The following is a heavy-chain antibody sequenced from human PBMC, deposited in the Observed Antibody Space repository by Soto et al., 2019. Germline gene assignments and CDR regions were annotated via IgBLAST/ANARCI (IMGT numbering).Heavy chain of an antibody. CDR3: ARRACGKRLWFDP. Sequence: SETLSLTCTVSGGSISSYYWSWIQQPPGKGLEWIGYIYYSGSTNYNPSLKSRVTISVDTSKNQFSLKLSSVTAADTAVYYCARRACGKRLWFDPWGQGTLVTVSS. V-gene: IGHV4-59*01. CDR1: GGSISSYY. CDR2: IYYSGST. J-gene: IGHJ5*02. D-gene: IGHD2-15*01.